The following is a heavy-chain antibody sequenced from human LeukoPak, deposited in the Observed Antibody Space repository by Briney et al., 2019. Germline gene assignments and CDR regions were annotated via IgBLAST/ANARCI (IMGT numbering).Heavy chain of an antibody. CDR3: AKVTGDPSY. V-gene: IGHV3-23*01. CDR1: GFTFSSYA. Sequence: GGSLRLSCAASGFTFSSYAMSWVRQAPGKGLEWVSAIRSDGDSTYYTDSVKGRFTISRDNSKNTLYLQMSSLRSEDTAIYYCAKVTGDPSYWGQGTLVTVSS. J-gene: IGHJ4*02. CDR2: IRSDGDST. D-gene: IGHD2-8*02.